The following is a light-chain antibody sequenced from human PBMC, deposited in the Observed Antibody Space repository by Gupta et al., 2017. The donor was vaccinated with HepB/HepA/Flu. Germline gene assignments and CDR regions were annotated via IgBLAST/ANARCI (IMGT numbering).Light chain of an antibody. CDR2: QDT. CDR1: KLGDKY. V-gene: IGLV3-1*01. CDR3: QAWDGSIVV. J-gene: IGLJ2*01. Sequence: SYVATQPRSVSLSPGQTASITCSGDKLGDKYACWYQQKPGESPVLVTYQDTKRPSGIPERFSGSNSGNTATLTISGTQAMDEADYYWQAWDGSIVVFGGGTKLTVL.